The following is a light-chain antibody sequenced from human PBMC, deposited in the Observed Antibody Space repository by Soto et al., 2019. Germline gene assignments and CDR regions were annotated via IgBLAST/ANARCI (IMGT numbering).Light chain of an antibody. J-gene: IGKJ1*01. CDR2: RAS. Sequence: EIVLTQSPGTLSLSPGERATLSCRASQSVSSSYLAWYQQKPGQALRLLIYRASSRATGIPDRFSGSGSGTDFTLTISSLEPEDFAVYYCHQRKSWPRTFGQGTKVDIK. V-gene: IGKV3D-20*02. CDR1: QSVSSSY. CDR3: HQRKSWPRT.